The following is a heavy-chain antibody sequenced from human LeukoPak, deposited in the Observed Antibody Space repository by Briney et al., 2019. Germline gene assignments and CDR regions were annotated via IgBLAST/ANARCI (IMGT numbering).Heavy chain of an antibody. J-gene: IGHJ4*02. D-gene: IGHD6-19*01. CDR1: GYTFTSYG. Sequence: GASVTVSCKASGYTFTSYGISWVRQAPGQGLEWMGWITAYNGNTNYAQKLQGRVTMTTDTSTSTAYMELRSLRSDDTAVYYCARDPPIAVAGLPHFDYWGQGTLVTVPS. CDR2: ITAYNGNT. CDR3: ARDPPIAVAGLPHFDY. V-gene: IGHV1-18*01.